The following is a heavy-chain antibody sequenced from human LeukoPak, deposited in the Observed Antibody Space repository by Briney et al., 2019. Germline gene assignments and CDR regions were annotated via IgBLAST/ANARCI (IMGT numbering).Heavy chain of an antibody. CDR3: ARETWLVPEGYFDY. J-gene: IGHJ4*02. CDR1: GGSISSYY. D-gene: IGHD6-19*01. Sequence: SETLSLTCTVSGGSISSYYRSWIRQPAGKGLEWIGRIYTSGSTNYNPSLKSRVTMSVDTSKNQFSLKLSSVTAADTAVYYCARETWLVPEGYFDYWGQGTLVTVSS. V-gene: IGHV4-4*07. CDR2: IYTSGST.